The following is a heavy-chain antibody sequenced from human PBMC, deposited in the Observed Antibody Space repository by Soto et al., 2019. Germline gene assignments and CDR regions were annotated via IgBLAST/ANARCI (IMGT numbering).Heavy chain of an antibody. CDR2: IHSSGST. D-gene: IGHD6-13*01. J-gene: IGHJ5*02. V-gene: IGHV4-4*07. CDR1: GASMNSYH. CDR3: AGDKGVAAAGITWFDP. Sequence: PSETLSLTCTVSGASMNSYHWSWIRQPAGKGLEWIGHIHSSGSTNYNPSLKSRVTMSVDTSKDQFSLRLMSLTAADTAVYYCAGDKGVAAAGITWFDPWGQGSLVTVSS.